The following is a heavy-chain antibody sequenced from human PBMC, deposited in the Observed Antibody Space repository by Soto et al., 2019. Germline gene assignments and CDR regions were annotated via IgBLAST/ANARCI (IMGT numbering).Heavy chain of an antibody. D-gene: IGHD1-1*01. CDR2: INEHGSEM. CDR3: LSFWTDS. Sequence: EVQLVGSGGGLVQPGGTLRLSCAASGFTFSNYWINWVRQAPGEGLEWVANINEHGSEMHYVDSVKGRFTISRDNAKNSVYLQMNSLRAEDTAVYYCLSFWTDSWGQGSLVTDSS. CDR1: GFTFSNYW. J-gene: IGHJ4*02. V-gene: IGHV3-7*03.